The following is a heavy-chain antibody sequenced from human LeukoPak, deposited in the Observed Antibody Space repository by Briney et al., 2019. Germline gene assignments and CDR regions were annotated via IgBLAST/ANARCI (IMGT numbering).Heavy chain of an antibody. D-gene: IGHD3-10*01. Sequence: SETLSLTCAVYGGSFSGYYWSWIRQPPGKGLEWIGEINHSGSTNYNPSLKSRVTISVDTSKNQFSLKLGSVTAADTAVYYCARGRRITMVRGVRLGAFDIWGQGTMVTVSS. J-gene: IGHJ3*02. CDR1: GGSFSGYY. CDR3: ARGRRITMVRGVRLGAFDI. CDR2: INHSGST. V-gene: IGHV4-34*01.